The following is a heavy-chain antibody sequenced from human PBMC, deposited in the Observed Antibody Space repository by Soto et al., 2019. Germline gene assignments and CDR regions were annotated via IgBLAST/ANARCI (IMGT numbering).Heavy chain of an antibody. Sequence: ASVKVSCKASGYTFTSYYMHWVRQAPGQGLEWMGIINPSGGSTSYAQKFQGRVTMTRDTSTSTVYMELSSLRSEDTAVYYCARDSKRRAVAEWSPNYCFDPWGQGTLVTVSS. CDR2: INPSGGST. V-gene: IGHV1-46*03. D-gene: IGHD6-19*01. CDR1: GYTFTSYY. CDR3: ARDSKRRAVAEWSPNYCFDP. J-gene: IGHJ5*02.